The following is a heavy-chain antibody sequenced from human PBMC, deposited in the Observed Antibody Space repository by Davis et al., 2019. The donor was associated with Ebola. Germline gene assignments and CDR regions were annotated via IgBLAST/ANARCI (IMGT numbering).Heavy chain of an antibody. CDR2: INAGNGNT. D-gene: IGHD1-7*01. V-gene: IGHV1-3*01. CDR1: GYTFTSYD. J-gene: IGHJ5*02. CDR3: ARDGRYNWNYGWFDP. Sequence: AASVKVSCKASGYTFTSYDINWVRQAPGQRLEWMGWINAGNGNTKYSQKFQGRVTITRDTSASTAYMELSSLRSEDTAVYYCARDGRYNWNYGWFDPWGQGTLVTVSS.